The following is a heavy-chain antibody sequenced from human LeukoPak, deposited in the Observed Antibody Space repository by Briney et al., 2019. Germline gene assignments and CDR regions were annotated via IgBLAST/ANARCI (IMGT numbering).Heavy chain of an antibody. CDR2: IWYDGSNK. CDR1: GFTFSSYG. J-gene: IGHJ6*02. V-gene: IGHV3-33*01. CDR3: ARDFSYYYGMDV. Sequence: GGSLRLSCAASGFTFSSYGMHWARQAPGKGLEWVAVIWYDGSNKYYTDSVKGRFTISRDNSKNTLYLQMNSLRAEDTAVYYCARDFSYYYGMDVWGQGTTVTVSS. D-gene: IGHD3-3*01.